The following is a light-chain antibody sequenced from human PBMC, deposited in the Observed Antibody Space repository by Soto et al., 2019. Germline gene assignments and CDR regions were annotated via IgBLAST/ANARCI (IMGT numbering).Light chain of an antibody. V-gene: IGKV3-11*01. J-gene: IGKJ4*01. CDR2: DAS. CDR3: QQHSNWPLT. CDR1: QSFSTSY. Sequence: IVFTQSPGTLSLSPGERATLSCRASQSFSTSYLAWYQQKPGQAPRLLIYDASNRATGIPARFSGSGSGTDFTLTISSLEPEDFAVYYCQQHSNWPLTFGGGTKVDIK.